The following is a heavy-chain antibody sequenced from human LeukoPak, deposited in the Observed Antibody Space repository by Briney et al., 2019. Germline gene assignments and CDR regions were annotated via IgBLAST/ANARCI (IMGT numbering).Heavy chain of an antibody. CDR3: AKDRVWEQWPEYYFDY. D-gene: IGHD6-19*01. J-gene: IGHJ4*02. Sequence: GGSLRLSCAASGFTFSSYAMSWVRQAPGKGLEWVSAISGSGGSTYYADSVKGRFAISRDNSKDTLYLQMNSLRAEDTAVYYCAKDRVWEQWPEYYFDYWGQGTLVTVSS. CDR2: ISGSGGST. V-gene: IGHV3-23*01. CDR1: GFTFSSYA.